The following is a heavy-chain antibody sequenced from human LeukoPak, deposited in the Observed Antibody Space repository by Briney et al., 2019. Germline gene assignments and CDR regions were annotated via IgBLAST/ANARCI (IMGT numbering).Heavy chain of an antibody. CDR3: ARLMAWRFFRMDV. D-gene: IGHD3-3*01. V-gene: IGHV4-39*01. J-gene: IGHJ6*03. Sequence: SETLSLTCTVSGGSISSSSYYWGWIRQPPGKGLEWIGSIYYSGSTYYNPSLKSRVTISVDTSKNQFSLKLSSVTAADTAVYYCARLMAWRFFRMDVWGKGTTVTVSS. CDR1: GGSISSSSYY. CDR2: IYYSGST.